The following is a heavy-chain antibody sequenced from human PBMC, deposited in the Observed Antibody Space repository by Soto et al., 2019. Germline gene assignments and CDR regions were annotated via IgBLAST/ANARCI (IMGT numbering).Heavy chain of an antibody. V-gene: IGHV1-69*02. CDR3: ARVWNYYDSSGYRFDY. CDR2: IIPILGIA. CDR1: GGTFSSYT. D-gene: IGHD3-22*01. J-gene: IGHJ4*02. Sequence: QVQLVQSGAEVKKPGSSVKVSCKASGGTFSSYTIIWVRQAPGQGLEWMGRIIPILGIANYAQKFQGRVTITADKSTSTADMELSSLRSEDTAVYYCARVWNYYDSSGYRFDYWGQGTLVTVAS.